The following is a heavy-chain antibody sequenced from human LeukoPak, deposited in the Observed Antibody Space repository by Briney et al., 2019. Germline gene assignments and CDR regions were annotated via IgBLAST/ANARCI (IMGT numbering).Heavy chain of an antibody. CDR1: GGSISSYY. J-gene: IGHJ4*02. Sequence: SETLSLTCTVSGGSISSYYWSWIRQPAGKGLEWIGRIYTSGGTNYNPSLKSRVTMSVDTSKNQFSLKLSSVTAADTAVYYCARVEGGYDLGLFDYWGQGTLVTVSS. V-gene: IGHV4-4*07. D-gene: IGHD5-12*01. CDR3: ARVEGGYDLGLFDY. CDR2: IYTSGGT.